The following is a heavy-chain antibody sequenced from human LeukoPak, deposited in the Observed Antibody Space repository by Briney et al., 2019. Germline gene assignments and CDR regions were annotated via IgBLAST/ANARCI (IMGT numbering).Heavy chain of an antibody. V-gene: IGHV4-4*07. CDR1: GGSISSYY. CDR2: IYTSWST. D-gene: IGHD3-10*01. Sequence: SETLSLTCSVSGGSISSYYWSWIRQPAGKGLEWIGRIYTSWSTNHNPSLKSRVTVSVDTSKNQFSLKLSSVTAADTAVYYCARGGIRISMIRGDRYYFDYWGQGTLVTVSS. CDR3: ARGGIRISMIRGDRYYFDY. J-gene: IGHJ4*02.